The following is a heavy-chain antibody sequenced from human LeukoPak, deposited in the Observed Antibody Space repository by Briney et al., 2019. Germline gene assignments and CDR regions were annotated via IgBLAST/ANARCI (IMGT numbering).Heavy chain of an antibody. V-gene: IGHV4-34*01. CDR1: GGSFSGYY. CDR2: INHSGST. CDR3: ARVRGGQRRGFRYFDWLLFDY. J-gene: IGHJ4*02. D-gene: IGHD3-9*01. Sequence: SETLSLTCAVYGGSFSGYYWSWIRQPPGKGLEWIEEINHSGSTNYNPSLKSRVTISVDTSKNQFSLKLSSVTAADTAVYYCARVRGGQRRGFRYFDWLLFDYRGQGTLVTVSS.